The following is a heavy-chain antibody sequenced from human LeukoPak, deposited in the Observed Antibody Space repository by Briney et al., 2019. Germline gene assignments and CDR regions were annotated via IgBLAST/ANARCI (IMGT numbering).Heavy chain of an antibody. CDR3: ARRYSGSSLDY. J-gene: IGHJ4*02. Sequence: GGSLRLSCAASGFTFSSYSMNWVRQAPGKGLEWVSSISSSGSYIYYADSVKGRFTISRDNAKNSLYLQMNSLRAEDTAVYYCARRYSGSSLDYWGQGTLVTVSS. D-gene: IGHD1-26*01. CDR2: ISSSGSYI. CDR1: GFTFSSYS. V-gene: IGHV3-21*01.